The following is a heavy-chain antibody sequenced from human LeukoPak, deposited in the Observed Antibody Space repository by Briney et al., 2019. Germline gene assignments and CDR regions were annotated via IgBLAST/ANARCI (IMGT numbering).Heavy chain of an antibody. CDR2: ISYDGNNE. V-gene: IGHV3-30*18. CDR3: AKSQQITVFGVPHGDV. D-gene: IGHD3-3*01. Sequence: GGSLRLSCAASGFTFSSYGMHWVRQAPGKGLEWVAVISYDGNNEYYPDSVKGRFTISRDNYKNTLYLRMSRLRREDRAVYYCAKSQQITVFGVPHGDVWGQGTTVTVSS. J-gene: IGHJ6*02. CDR1: GFTFSSYG.